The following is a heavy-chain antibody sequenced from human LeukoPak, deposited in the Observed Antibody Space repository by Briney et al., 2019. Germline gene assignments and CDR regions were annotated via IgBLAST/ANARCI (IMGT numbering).Heavy chain of an antibody. D-gene: IGHD3-22*01. CDR1: GYTFTGYY. CDR2: INPNSGGT. CDR3: ARTLDYYDSSGYYSDY. Sequence: ASVKVSCKASGYTFTGYYMHWVRQAPGQGLEWMGRINPNSGGTNYAQKFQGRVTMTRDTSISTAYMELSRLRSDDTAVYYCARTLDYYDSSGYYSDYWGQGTLVTVSS. V-gene: IGHV1-2*06. J-gene: IGHJ4*02.